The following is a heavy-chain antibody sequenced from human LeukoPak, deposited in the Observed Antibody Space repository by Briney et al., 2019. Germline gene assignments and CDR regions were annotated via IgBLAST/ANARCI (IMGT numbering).Heavy chain of an antibody. CDR2: IKQDGSEK. CDR3: ARDNYYGSGSPFDY. D-gene: IGHD3-10*01. Sequence: GGSLRLSCAASVFTFSSYCMSWVRQAPGKGLEWVANIKQDGSEKYYVDSVKGRFTISRDNAKNSLYLQMNSLRAEDTAVYYCARDNYYGSGSPFDYWGQGTLVTVSS. J-gene: IGHJ4*02. CDR1: VFTFSSYC. V-gene: IGHV3-7*01.